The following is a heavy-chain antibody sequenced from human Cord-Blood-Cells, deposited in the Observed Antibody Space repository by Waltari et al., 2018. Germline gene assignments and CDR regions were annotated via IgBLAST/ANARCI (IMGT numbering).Heavy chain of an antibody. Sequence: EVQLVESGGGLVKPGGSLRTSCAASGFTFSSYSMNWVREAPGKGLEWVSSISSSSSYIYYADSVKGRFTISRDNAKNSLYLQMNSLRAEDTAVYYCARAVGSYYYYYGMDVWGQGTTVTVSS. CDR2: ISSSSSYI. CDR1: GFTFSSYS. J-gene: IGHJ6*02. V-gene: IGHV3-21*01. CDR3: ARAVGSYYYYYGMDV. D-gene: IGHD1-26*01.